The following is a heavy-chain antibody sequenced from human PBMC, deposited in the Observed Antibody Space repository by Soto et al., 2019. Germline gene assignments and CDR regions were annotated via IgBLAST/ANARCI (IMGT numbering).Heavy chain of an antibody. CDR3: AKVRGSSWYGGGYFDY. V-gene: IGHV3-23*01. J-gene: IGHJ4*02. Sequence: EVQLLESGGGLVQPGGSLRLSCAASGFTFSSYAMSWFRQAPGKGLEWVSAISGSGGSTYYSDSVKGRFTISRDNSKNTLYLQMNSLRAEDTAVYYCAKVRGSSWYGGGYFDYWGQGTLVTVSS. CDR2: ISGSGGST. CDR1: GFTFSSYA. D-gene: IGHD6-13*01.